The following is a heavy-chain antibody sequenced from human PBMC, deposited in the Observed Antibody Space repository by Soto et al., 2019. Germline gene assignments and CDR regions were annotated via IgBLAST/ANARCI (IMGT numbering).Heavy chain of an antibody. CDR3: ARQGVSSGWFDY. CDR2: IYYSGSA. V-gene: IGHV4-39*01. CDR1: GVSISSSSYY. D-gene: IGHD6-25*01. J-gene: IGHJ4*02. Sequence: SETLSLTCTVSGVSISSSSYYWGWVRQPPGKGLEWIGTIYYSGSASYNPSHKSRITISVDTSKKQFSLKLSSVTAADTAVYYCARQGVSSGWFDYWGQGTLVTVSS.